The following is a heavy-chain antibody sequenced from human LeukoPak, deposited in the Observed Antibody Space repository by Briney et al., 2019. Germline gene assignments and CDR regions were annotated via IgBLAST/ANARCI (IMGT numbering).Heavy chain of an antibody. CDR1: GFSFGIYW. Sequence: GGARRLSCAASGFSFGIYWMSWARQAPGKGLDGVAYIQQDGSEKYYGDSVKGRFTISRDNAKNSLHLQMNSLRVEDTAVYYRARDGGGLDYWGQGTQVTVSS. J-gene: IGHJ4*02. CDR3: ARDGGGLDY. CDR2: IQQDGSEK. D-gene: IGHD3-16*01. V-gene: IGHV3-7*01.